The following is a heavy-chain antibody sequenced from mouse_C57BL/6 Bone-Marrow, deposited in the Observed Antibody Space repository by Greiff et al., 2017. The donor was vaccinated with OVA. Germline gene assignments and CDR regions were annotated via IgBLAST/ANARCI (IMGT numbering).Heavy chain of an antibody. Sequence: EVQVVESGGGLVQPGGSLKLSCAASGFTFSDYYMYWVRQTPEKRLEWVAYISTGGGSTYYPDTVKGRFTISRDNAKNTLYLQMSRLKTEDTARYYCARRGYYGSSVYYWGQGTALTVSA. J-gene: IGHJ2*01. CDR3: ARRGYYGSSVYY. CDR1: GFTFSDYY. V-gene: IGHV5-12*01. D-gene: IGHD1-1*01. CDR2: ISTGGGST.